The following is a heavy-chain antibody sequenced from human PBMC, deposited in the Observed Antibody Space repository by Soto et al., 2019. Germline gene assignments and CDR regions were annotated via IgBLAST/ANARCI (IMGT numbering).Heavy chain of an antibody. CDR1: GFTFSSYW. J-gene: IGHJ6*02. CDR3: ARTWEVHYYGMDV. V-gene: IGHV3-7*01. CDR2: IKQDGSEK. Sequence: PGGSLRLSCAASGFTFSSYWMSWVRQAPGKGLEWVANIKQDGSEKYYVDSVKGRFTISRDNAKNSLYLQMNSLRAEDTAVYYCARTWEVHYYGMDVWGQGTTVTVSS. D-gene: IGHD1-26*01.